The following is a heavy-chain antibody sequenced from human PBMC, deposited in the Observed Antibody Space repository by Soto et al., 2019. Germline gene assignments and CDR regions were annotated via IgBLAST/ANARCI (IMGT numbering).Heavy chain of an antibody. CDR2: INHSGST. CDR1: GGSFSGYY. CDR3: ARGDMVRGVITG. J-gene: IGHJ4*02. D-gene: IGHD3-10*01. Sequence: SETLSLTCAVYGGSFSGYYWSWIRQPPGKGLEWIGEINHSGSTNYNPSLKSRVTISVDTSKNQFSLKLSSVTAADTAVYYCARGDMVRGVITGWGQGTLVTVSS. V-gene: IGHV4-34*01.